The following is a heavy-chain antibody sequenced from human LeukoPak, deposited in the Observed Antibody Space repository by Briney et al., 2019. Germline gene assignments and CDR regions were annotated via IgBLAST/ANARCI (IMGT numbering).Heavy chain of an antibody. CDR2: IAYDGSNK. Sequence: PGGSLRLSCAPSGFTFSSYGMHWVRQAPGKGLEWVAVIAYDGSNKYYADSVKGRFTISRDNSRNTLYLQMNSLRAEDTAVYYCAKGSDYYFDYWGQGTLVTVSS. CDR3: AKGSDYYFDY. V-gene: IGHV3-30*18. J-gene: IGHJ4*02. CDR1: GFTFSSYG.